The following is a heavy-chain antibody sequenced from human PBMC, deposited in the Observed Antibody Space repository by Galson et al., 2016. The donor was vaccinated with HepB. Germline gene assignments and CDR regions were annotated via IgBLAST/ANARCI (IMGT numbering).Heavy chain of an antibody. CDR3: ARDGWRPSGPGGVYVMDYYYYMDV. D-gene: IGHD2-8*01. CDR1: GITFRSYT. J-gene: IGHJ6*03. CDR2: ISGGSSYI. Sequence: SLRLSCAVSGITFRSYTMNWVRQAPGKGLEWVSSISGGSSYIYYADSVKGRFTISRDTSKNTVYLQVDSLRAEDTAVYYCARDGWRPSGPGGVYVMDYYYYMDVWGKGTMVTVSS. V-gene: IGHV3-21*01.